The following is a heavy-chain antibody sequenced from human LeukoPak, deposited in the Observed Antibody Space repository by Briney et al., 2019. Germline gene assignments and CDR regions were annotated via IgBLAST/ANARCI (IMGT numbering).Heavy chain of an antibody. CDR2: IKQEGSEK. D-gene: IGHD2-15*01. V-gene: IGHV3-7*01. CDR1: GFTFNSYW. J-gene: IGHJ4*02. CDR3: ATSVVVAAISFDY. Sequence: GRSLRLSCADSGFTFNSYWMSWVRQAPGKGLEWLANIKQEGSEKYYVDSVKGRFNISRDNAKNSLYLQMNSLRAEDTAVYYCATSVVVAAISFDYWGQGTLVTVSS.